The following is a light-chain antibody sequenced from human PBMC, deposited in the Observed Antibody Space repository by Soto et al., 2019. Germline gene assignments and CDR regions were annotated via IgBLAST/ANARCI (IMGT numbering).Light chain of an antibody. CDR1: QTVSSN. Sequence: EIVMTQSPATLSVSPGERATLSCRASQTVSSNLAWYQQKPGQAPRLLIYGASTRATGIPARFSGSGSGTEFALTISRLESEDFAVYYCQQYNNWPPITFGQGTRLEIK. CDR3: QQYNNWPPIT. CDR2: GAS. J-gene: IGKJ5*01. V-gene: IGKV3-15*01.